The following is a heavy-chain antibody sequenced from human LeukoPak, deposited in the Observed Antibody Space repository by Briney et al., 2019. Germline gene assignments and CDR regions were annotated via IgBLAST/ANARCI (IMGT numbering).Heavy chain of an antibody. CDR2: INPSGGST. V-gene: IGHV1-46*01. D-gene: IGHD3-3*01. J-gene: IGHJ6*02. CDR1: GYTFTSYY. Sequence: ASVKVSCKASGYTFTSYYMHWVRQAPGQGLEWMGIINPSGGSTSYAQKFQGRVTITADKSTSTAYMELSSLRSEDTAVYYCARVRGITIFGVAPYGMDVWGQGTTVTVSS. CDR3: ARVRGITIFGVAPYGMDV.